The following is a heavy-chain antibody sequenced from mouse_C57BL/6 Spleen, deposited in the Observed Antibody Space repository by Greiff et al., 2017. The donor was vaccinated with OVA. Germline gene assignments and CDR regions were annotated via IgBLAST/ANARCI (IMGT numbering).Heavy chain of an antibody. V-gene: IGHV5-17*01. J-gene: IGHJ4*01. CDR3: ARKDPFFYAMDY. CDR2: ISSGSSTI. CDR1: GFTFSDYG. Sequence: EVKLVESGGGLVKPGGSLKLSCAASGFTFSDYGMHWVRQAPEKGLEWVAYISSGSSTIYYADTVKGRFTISRDNAKNTLFLQMTSLGSEDTAMYYCARKDPFFYAMDYWGQGTSVTVSS.